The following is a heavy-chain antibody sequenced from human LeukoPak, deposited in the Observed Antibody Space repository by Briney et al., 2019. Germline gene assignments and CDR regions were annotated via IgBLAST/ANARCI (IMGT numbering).Heavy chain of an antibody. D-gene: IGHD2-15*01. CDR3: ARGKVVAATHLDY. J-gene: IGHJ4*02. Sequence: SETLSLTCAVCGGSFXGYYWSWIRQPPGXXXXWIGEINHSGSTNYNPSLKSRVTISVDTSKNQFSLKLSSVTAADTAVYYCARGKVVAATHLDYWGQGTLVTVSS. CDR2: INHSGST. CDR1: GGSFXGYY. V-gene: IGHV4-34*01.